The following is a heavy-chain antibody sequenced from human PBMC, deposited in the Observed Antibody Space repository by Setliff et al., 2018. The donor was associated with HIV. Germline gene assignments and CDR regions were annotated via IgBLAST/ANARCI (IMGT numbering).Heavy chain of an antibody. CDR1: GGTFSSYA. Sequence: SVKVSCKASGGTFSSYAISWVRQAPGQGLDWMGGIIPVFGTTNYAQKFQGRVTITADESTSTAYMELSSLRSEDTAVYYCARSEDDYGDRYTLDYWGQGTLVTVSS. V-gene: IGHV1-69*13. D-gene: IGHD4-17*01. CDR3: ARSEDDYGDRYTLDY. CDR2: IIPVFGTT. J-gene: IGHJ4*02.